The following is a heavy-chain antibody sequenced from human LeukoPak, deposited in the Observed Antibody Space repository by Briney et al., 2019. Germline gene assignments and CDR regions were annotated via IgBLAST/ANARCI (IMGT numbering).Heavy chain of an antibody. CDR3: AAPRGMVASPHYYYYYGMDV. V-gene: IGHV1-58*02. Sequence: GASVKVSCKASGFTFTSSAMQWVRQARGQRLEWIGWIVVGSGNTNYAQKFQERVTITRDMSTSTAYMELSSLRSEDTAVYYCAAPRGMVASPHYYYYYGMDVWGQGTTVTVSS. J-gene: IGHJ6*02. CDR1: GFTFTSSA. CDR2: IVVGSGNT. D-gene: IGHD2-8*01.